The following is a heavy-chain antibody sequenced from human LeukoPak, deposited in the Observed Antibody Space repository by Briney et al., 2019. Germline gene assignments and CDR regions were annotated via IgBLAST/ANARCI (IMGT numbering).Heavy chain of an antibody. CDR2: IIPIFGIA. J-gene: IGHJ4*02. CDR1: GGTFSSYA. D-gene: IGHD5-24*01. V-gene: IGHV1-69*04. Sequence: ASVKVSCKASGGTFSSYAISWVRQAPGQGLEWMGRIIPIFGIANYAQKFQGRVTITADKSTSTAYMELSSLRSEDTHVYYCGRMAAEGYSDYWGQGTLLTVSS. CDR3: GRMAAEGYSDY.